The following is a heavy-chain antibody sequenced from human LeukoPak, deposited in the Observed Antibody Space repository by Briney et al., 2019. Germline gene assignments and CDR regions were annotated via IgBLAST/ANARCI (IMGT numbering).Heavy chain of an antibody. CDR3: TTDVYYGSGSYYVGY. CDR2: ISGSGYST. V-gene: IGHV3-23*01. CDR1: GFTFNNYA. Sequence: GGSLRLSCVASGFTFNNYAMTWVRQAPGKGLEWVSAISGSGYSTYYADSVKGRFTISRDNSKNTLYLQMNSLRAEDTAVYYCTTDVYYGSGSYYVGYWGQGTLVTVSS. D-gene: IGHD3-10*01. J-gene: IGHJ4*02.